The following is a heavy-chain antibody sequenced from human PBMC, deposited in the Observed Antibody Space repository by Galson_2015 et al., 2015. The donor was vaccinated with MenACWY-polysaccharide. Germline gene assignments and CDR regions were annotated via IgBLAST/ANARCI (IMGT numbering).Heavy chain of an antibody. Sequence: SLRLSCAASGFTFSNFWMHWVRQAPGKGLVWVSRINTGGRTTTYADSVKGRFTISRDDAKNTVYLQMNSLRAEDTAVYYCARGGVAAGADYWGQGTLVTVSS. CDR1: GFTFSNFW. J-gene: IGHJ4*01. D-gene: IGHD3-10*01. V-gene: IGHV3-74*01. CDR2: INTGGRTT. CDR3: ARGGVAAGADY.